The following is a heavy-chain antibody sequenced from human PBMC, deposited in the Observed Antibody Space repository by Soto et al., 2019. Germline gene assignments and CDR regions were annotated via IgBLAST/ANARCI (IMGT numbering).Heavy chain of an antibody. V-gene: IGHV3-11*04. CDR3: ARFGNFGFPYYFDS. D-gene: IGHD3-3*01. J-gene: IGHJ4*02. CDR1: GFSLSDHD. Sequence: GGSLRLSCTASGFSLSDHDMNWVRQAPGKALEWIAYISYSGNAIYYAESVKGRFTVSRDTAKNSLFLQMNSLRDEDTAFYYCARFGNFGFPYYFDSWGQGTLVTV. CDR2: ISYSGNAI.